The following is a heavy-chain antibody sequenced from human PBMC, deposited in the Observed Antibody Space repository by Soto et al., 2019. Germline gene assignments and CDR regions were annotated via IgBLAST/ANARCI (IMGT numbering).Heavy chain of an antibody. V-gene: IGHV4-59*01. CDR1: GGSISSYY. CDR2: IYYSGST. Sequence: SETLSLTCTVSGGSISSYYWSWIRQPPGKGLEWIGYIYYSGSTNYNPSLKSRVTISVDTSKNQFSLKLSSVTAADTAVYYCARGAGSGWYPYYFDYWGQGTLVTVSS. D-gene: IGHD6-19*01. CDR3: ARGAGSGWYPYYFDY. J-gene: IGHJ4*02.